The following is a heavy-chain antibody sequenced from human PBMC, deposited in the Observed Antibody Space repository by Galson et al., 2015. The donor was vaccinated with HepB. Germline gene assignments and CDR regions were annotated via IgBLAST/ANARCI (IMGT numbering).Heavy chain of an antibody. V-gene: IGHV3-30*03. J-gene: IGHJ5*02. Sequence: SLRLSCAASGFTFSSYGMHWVRQAPGKGLEWVAVISYDGSNKYYADSVKGRFTISRDNSKNTLYLQMNSLRAEDTAVYYCARGGGWKVPGNWFDPWGQGTLVTVSS. CDR3: ARGGGWKVPGNWFDP. CDR2: ISYDGSNK. CDR1: GFTFSSYG. D-gene: IGHD6-19*01.